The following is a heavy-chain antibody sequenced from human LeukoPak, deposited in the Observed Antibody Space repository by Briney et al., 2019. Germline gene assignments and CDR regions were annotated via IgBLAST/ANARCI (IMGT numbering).Heavy chain of an antibody. Sequence: SETLSLTCTVSGGSISSYYWSWIRQPPGKGLEWIGEINHSGSTNYNPSLKSRVTISVDTSKNQFSLKLSSVTAADTAVYYCARLPIAAAGTGWFDPWGQGTLVTVSS. CDR2: INHSGST. D-gene: IGHD6-13*01. V-gene: IGHV4-34*01. CDR1: GGSISSYY. J-gene: IGHJ5*02. CDR3: ARLPIAAAGTGWFDP.